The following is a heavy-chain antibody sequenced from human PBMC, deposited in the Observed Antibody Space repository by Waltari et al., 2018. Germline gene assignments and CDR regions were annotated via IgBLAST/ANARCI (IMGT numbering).Heavy chain of an antibody. D-gene: IGHD3-3*01. CDR3: ARTSGLRFFPEPFDY. Sequence: QVQLVQSGAEVKKPGSSVKVSCKASGGTFSSYAISWVRQAPGQGLEWMGGIIPIFVTATYEQKFQGRVTITTDESTSTAYMELSSLRSEDTAVYYCARTSGLRFFPEPFDYWGQGTLVTVSS. V-gene: IGHV1-69*05. CDR1: GGTFSSYA. CDR2: IIPIFVTA. J-gene: IGHJ4*02.